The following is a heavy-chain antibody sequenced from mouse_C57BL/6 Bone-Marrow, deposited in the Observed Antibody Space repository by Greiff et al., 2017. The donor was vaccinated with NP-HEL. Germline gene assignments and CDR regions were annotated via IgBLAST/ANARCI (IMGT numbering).Heavy chain of an antibody. CDR2: INPSNGGT. D-gene: IGHD1-1*01. J-gene: IGHJ1*03. CDR3: AREDITTVVATPFYWYFDV. CDR1: GYTFTSYW. V-gene: IGHV1-53*01. Sequence: QVQLQQPGTELVKPGASVKLSCKASGYTFTSYWMHWVKQRPGQGLEWIGNINPSNGGTNYNEKFKSKATLTVDKSSSTAYMQLSSLTSEDSAVYYCAREDITTVVATPFYWYFDVWGTGTTVTVSS.